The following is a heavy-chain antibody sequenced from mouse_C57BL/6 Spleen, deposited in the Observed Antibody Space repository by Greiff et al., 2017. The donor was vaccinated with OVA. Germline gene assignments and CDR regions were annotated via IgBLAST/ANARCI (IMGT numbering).Heavy chain of an antibody. D-gene: IGHD1-1*01. CDR1: GYSFTDYN. CDR3: AREPYGSSEGWFAY. Sequence: VQLKESGPELVKPGASVKISCKASGYSFTDYNMNWVKQSNGKSLEWIGVINPNYGTTSYNQKFKGKATLTVDQSSSTAYMQLNSLTSEDSAVYYCAREPYGSSEGWFAYWGQGTLVTVSA. V-gene: IGHV1-39*01. J-gene: IGHJ3*01. CDR2: INPNYGTT.